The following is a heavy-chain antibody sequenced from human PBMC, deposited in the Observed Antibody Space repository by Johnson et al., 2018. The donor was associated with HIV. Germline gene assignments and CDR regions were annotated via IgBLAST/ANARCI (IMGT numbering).Heavy chain of an antibody. Sequence: VESGGGLVQPGGSLRLSCAASGFTVSSNYMSWVRQAPGKGLEWVSVFYSDSNTYSSDSVKGRFTISRDNSKNTLYLQMNSLRAEDTAVYYCARERIAAAGLDAFDIWGQGTMVTVSS. V-gene: IGHV3-66*01. CDR1: GFTVSSNY. D-gene: IGHD6-13*01. CDR3: ARERIAAAGLDAFDI. J-gene: IGHJ3*02. CDR2: FYSDSNT.